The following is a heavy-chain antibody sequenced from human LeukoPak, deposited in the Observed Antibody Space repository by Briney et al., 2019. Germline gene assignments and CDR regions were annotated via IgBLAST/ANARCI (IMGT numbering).Heavy chain of an antibody. CDR2: IGSSSSAT. CDR3: ARSATRFSNGWYGQVDFDS. Sequence: GGSLRLSCAASGFIFSTYGMNWVRQAPGKGLERISYIGSSSSATYYADSVKGRFTISRDNVNNSLYLDMDSLRVDDTAVYYCARSATRFSNGWYGQVDFDSWGQGSLVIVSS. D-gene: IGHD6-19*01. J-gene: IGHJ4*02. CDR1: GFIFSTYG. V-gene: IGHV3-48*01.